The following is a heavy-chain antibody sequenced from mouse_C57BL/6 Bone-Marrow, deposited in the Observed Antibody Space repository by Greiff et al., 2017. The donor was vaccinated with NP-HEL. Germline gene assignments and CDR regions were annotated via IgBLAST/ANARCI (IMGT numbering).Heavy chain of an antibody. V-gene: IGHV5-9-1*02. CDR2: ISSGGDYI. D-gene: IGHD2-4*01. CDR3: TRDVITTGDWYFDV. Sequence: EVKLVESGEGLVKPGGSLKLSCAASGFTFSSYAMSWVRQTPEKRLEWVAYISSGGDYIYYADTVKGRFTISRDNARNTLYLQMSSLKSEDTAMYYCTRDVITTGDWYFDVWGTGTTVTVSS. CDR1: GFTFSSYA. J-gene: IGHJ1*03.